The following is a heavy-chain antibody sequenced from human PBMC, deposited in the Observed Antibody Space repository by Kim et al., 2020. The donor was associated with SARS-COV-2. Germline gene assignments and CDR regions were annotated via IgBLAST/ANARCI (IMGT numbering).Heavy chain of an antibody. CDR3: ARHRRMRGSSFDP. Sequence: SNPSLKSRVTISVDTSKNQFSLKLSSVTAADTAVYYCARHRRMRGSSFDPWGQGTLVTVSS. J-gene: IGHJ5*02. D-gene: IGHD6-19*01. V-gene: IGHV4-39*01.